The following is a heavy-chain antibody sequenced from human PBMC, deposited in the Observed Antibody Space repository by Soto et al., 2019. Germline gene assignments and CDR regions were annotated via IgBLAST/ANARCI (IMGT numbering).Heavy chain of an antibody. Sequence: ASVKVSCKASGITYTNYAIHWVRHAPGQGLEWMGWINTGNGNTRYSQRFQGRVTLTTDTSASTAYMDVSSLTSEDTAVYYCASGIRRYVYWCQGPL. V-gene: IGHV1-3*04. J-gene: IGHJ4*02. D-gene: IGHD3-10*02. CDR2: INTGNGNT. CDR3: ASGIRRYVY. CDR1: GITYTNYA.